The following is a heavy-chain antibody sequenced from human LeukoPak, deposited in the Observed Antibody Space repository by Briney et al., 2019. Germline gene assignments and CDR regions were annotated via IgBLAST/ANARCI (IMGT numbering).Heavy chain of an antibody. CDR3: ARDLSGFFDY. CDR1: GGSISSGGYS. D-gene: IGHD5-12*01. CDR2: IYHSGST. V-gene: IGHV4-30-2*01. Sequence: SQTLSLTCAVSGGSISSGGYSWSWIRQPPGKGLEWIGYIYHSGSTYYNPSLKSRVTISVDRSKNQFSLKLSSVTAADTAVYYCARDLSGFFDYWGQGTLVTVPS. J-gene: IGHJ4*02.